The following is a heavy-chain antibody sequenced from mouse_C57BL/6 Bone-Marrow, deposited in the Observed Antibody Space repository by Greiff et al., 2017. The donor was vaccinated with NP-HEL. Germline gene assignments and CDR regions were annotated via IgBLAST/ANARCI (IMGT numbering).Heavy chain of an antibody. D-gene: IGHD1-1*01. V-gene: IGHV1-55*01. J-gene: IGHJ4*01. CDR3: ARPAITTVEMVY. CDR1: GYTFTSYW. CDR2: IYPGSGST. Sequence: VKLQQPGAELVKPGASVKMSCKASGYTFTSYWITWVKQRPGQGLEWIGDIYPGSGSTNYNEKFKSKATLTVDTSSSTAYMQLSSLTSEDSAVYYCARPAITTVEMVYWGQGTSVTVSS.